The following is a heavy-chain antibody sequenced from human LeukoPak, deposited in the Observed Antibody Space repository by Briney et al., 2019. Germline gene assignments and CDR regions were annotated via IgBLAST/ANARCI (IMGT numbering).Heavy chain of an antibody. V-gene: IGHV3-74*03. J-gene: IGHJ4*02. D-gene: IGHD1-26*01. CDR2: ISPDGSTT. CDR3: ARALGSPLDY. Sequence: PGGPLRLSCAASGFTFSRYWMHWVRQAPGKGLMWVSRISPDGSTTLYADSVKGRFTISRDNAKNTLYLQMNSLGAEDTAVYYCARALGSPLDYWGQGTLVTVSS. CDR1: GFTFSRYW.